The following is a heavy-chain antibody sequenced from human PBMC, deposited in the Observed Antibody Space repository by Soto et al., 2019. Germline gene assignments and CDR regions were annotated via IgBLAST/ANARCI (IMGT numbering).Heavy chain of an antibody. CDR3: ARGFDIVVVVAAPPYYYGMDV. CDR1: GFTFSSYA. D-gene: IGHD2-15*01. V-gene: IGHV3-23*01. Sequence: GGSLRLSCAASGFTFSSYAMSWVRQAPGKGLEWVSAISGSGGSTYYADSVKGRFTISRDNSKNTLYLQMNSLRAEDTAVYYCARGFDIVVVVAAPPYYYGMDVWGQGTTVTVSS. CDR2: ISGSGGST. J-gene: IGHJ6*02.